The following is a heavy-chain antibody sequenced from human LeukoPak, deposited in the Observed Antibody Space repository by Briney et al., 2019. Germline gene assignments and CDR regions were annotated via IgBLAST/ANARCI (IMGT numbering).Heavy chain of an antibody. CDR3: ARELRQLMHFDY. CDR2: ISSSSSYI. D-gene: IGHD6-13*01. CDR1: GFTFSSYS. Sequence: GGSLRLSCAASGFTFSSYSMNWVRQAPGKGLEWVSSISSSSSYIYYADSVKGRFTISRDNAKNSLYLQMNSLRAEDTAVYYCARELRQLMHFDYWGQGTLVTVSS. V-gene: IGHV3-21*01. J-gene: IGHJ4*02.